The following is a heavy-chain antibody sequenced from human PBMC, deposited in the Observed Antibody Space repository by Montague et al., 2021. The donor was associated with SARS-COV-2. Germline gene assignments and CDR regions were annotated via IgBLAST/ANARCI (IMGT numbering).Heavy chain of an antibody. CDR2: INHSANT. V-gene: IGHV4-34*01. D-gene: IGHD3-10*01. CDR1: GGSLSGYY. J-gene: IGHJ6*02. CDR3: ASGIYPSGSYYNRYYYGLNX. Sequence: SETLSLTCAVYGGSLSGYYWTWIRQPPEKGLKWIGEINHSANTKYNPSLKSPVTISIDTSKNQFSLKMTSVTAADTATYYCASGIYPSGSYYNRYYYGLNXWGPGTTVIVSS.